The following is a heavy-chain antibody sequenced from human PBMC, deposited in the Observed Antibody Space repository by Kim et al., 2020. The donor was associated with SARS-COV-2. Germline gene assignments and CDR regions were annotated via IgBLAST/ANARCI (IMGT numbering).Heavy chain of an antibody. Sequence: SETLSLTCTVSGGSISSYYWSWIRQPPGKGLEWIGYIYYSGSTNYNPSLKSRVTISVDTSKNQFSLKLSSVTAADTAVYYCARVLKGAGAFDIWGQGTMVTVSS. V-gene: IGHV4-59*01. D-gene: IGHD1-26*01. J-gene: IGHJ3*02. CDR1: GGSISSYY. CDR2: IYYSGST. CDR3: ARVLKGAGAFDI.